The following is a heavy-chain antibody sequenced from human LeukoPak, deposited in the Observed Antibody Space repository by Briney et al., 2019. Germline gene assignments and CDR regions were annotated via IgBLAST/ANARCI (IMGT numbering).Heavy chain of an antibody. D-gene: IGHD6-13*01. Sequence: GASVKVSSKASGGTFSSDAISWVRQAPGQGLERMGGIIPIFGTANYAQKFQGRVTITTDESTSTAYMELSSLRSEDTAVYYCARDRTSSWYPGIYYYYMDVWGKGTTVTVSS. CDR1: GGTFSSDA. V-gene: IGHV1-69*05. CDR2: IIPIFGTA. J-gene: IGHJ6*03. CDR3: ARDRTSSWYPGIYYYYMDV.